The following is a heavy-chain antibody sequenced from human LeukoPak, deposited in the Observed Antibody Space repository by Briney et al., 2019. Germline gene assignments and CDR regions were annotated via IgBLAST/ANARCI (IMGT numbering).Heavy chain of an antibody. CDR3: ASVGERQHNWNDGGSDY. J-gene: IGHJ4*02. CDR1: GFTFSSYW. Sequence: PGGSLRLSCAASGFTFSSYWMSWVRQAPGKGLEWVANIKQDGSEKYYVDSVKGRFTITRDNSKNTLYLQMNSLRAEDTAVYYGASVGERQHNWNDGGSDYWGQGTLVSVSS. D-gene: IGHD1-20*01. CDR2: IKQDGSEK. V-gene: IGHV3-7*01.